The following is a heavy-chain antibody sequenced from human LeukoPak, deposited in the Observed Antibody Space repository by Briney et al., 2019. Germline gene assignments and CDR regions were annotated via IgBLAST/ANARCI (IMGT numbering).Heavy chain of an antibody. D-gene: IGHD3-9*01. CDR1: GGTFSSYA. J-gene: IGHJ6*03. CDR2: IIPIFGTA. V-gene: IGHV1-69*01. Sequence: SVKLSCKASGGTFSSYAISCVRQAPEQGLEWMGGIIPIFGTANYAQKFQGRVTITADESTSTAYMELSSLRSEDTAVYYCARNVLRYFDWFNSPYYYCYMDVWGKGTTVTISS. CDR3: ARNVLRYFDWFNSPYYYCYMDV.